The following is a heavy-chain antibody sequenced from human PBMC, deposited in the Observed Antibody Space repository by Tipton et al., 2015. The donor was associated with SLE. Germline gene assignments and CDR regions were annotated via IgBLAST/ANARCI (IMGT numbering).Heavy chain of an antibody. CDR3: AKSSLGFYYYYMDV. CDR2: ISYRGSNK. Sequence: SLRLSCAGSGFSFGRNTMHWVRQAPGKGLEWVAGISYRGSNKFYADSVKGRFIIARDNSKNTLYLQMNSLRAEDTAVYYCAKSSLGFYYYYMDVWGKGTTVTVSS. V-gene: IGHV3-30*18. D-gene: IGHD3-10*01. J-gene: IGHJ6*03. CDR1: GFSFGRNT.